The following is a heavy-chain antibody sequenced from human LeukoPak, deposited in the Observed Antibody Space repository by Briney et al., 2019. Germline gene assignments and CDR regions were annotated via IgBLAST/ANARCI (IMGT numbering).Heavy chain of an antibody. V-gene: IGHV3-21*01. D-gene: IGHD2-2*01. J-gene: IGHJ4*02. CDR2: ISSSSSYI. CDR1: GFTFSSYS. CDR3: ARHMRHSGFDY. Sequence: GGSLRLSCAASGFTFSSYSMNWVRQAPGKGLAWVSSISSSSSYIYYADSVKGRFTISRDNAKNSRYLQMNSLRAEDTAVYYCARHMRHSGFDYWGQGTLVTVSS.